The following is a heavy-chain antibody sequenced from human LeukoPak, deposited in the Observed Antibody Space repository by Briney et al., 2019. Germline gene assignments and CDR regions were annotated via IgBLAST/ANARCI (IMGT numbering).Heavy chain of an antibody. D-gene: IGHD4-23*01. CDR1: GFTFSSYS. Sequence: PGGSLRLSCAASGFTFSSYSMNWVRQAPGKGLEWVSSISSSSSYIYYADSVKGRFTISRDNAKNSLYLQMNSLRAEDTAVYYCARGNGGKNGVDYWGQGTLVTVSS. V-gene: IGHV3-21*04. CDR2: ISSSSSYI. CDR3: ARGNGGKNGVDY. J-gene: IGHJ4*02.